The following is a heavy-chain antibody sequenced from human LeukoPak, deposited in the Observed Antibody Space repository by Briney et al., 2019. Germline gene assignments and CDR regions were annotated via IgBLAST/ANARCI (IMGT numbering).Heavy chain of an antibody. CDR1: GGSFSGYY. Sequence: SETLSLTCAVYGGSFSGYYWSWIRQPPGKGLEWIGYMYNSGSTNYNPSLKSRVTISIDTSKNQVSLRLSSVTAADTAVYYCARQGSGGRSFNVWGQGTMVTVSS. D-gene: IGHD1-26*01. J-gene: IGHJ3*01. CDR3: ARQGSGGRSFNV. V-gene: IGHV4-59*08. CDR2: MYNSGST.